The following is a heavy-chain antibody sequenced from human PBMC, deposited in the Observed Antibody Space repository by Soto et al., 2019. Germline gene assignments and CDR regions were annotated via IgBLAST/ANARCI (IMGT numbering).Heavy chain of an antibody. Sequence: PGGSLRLSCAASGFTFSGSAMHWVRQASGKGLEWVGRIRSKANSYATAYAASVKGRFTISRDDSKNTAYLQMNSLKTEDTAVYYCTGILIVRATTDFHYCGQGTLVTV. CDR2: IRSKANSYAT. J-gene: IGHJ4*02. CDR1: GFTFSGSA. V-gene: IGHV3-73*01. CDR3: TGILIVRATTDFHY. D-gene: IGHD1-26*01.